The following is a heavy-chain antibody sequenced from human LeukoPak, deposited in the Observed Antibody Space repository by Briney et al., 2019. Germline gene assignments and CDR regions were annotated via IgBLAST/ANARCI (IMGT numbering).Heavy chain of an antibody. CDR2: INPNSGGT. Sequence: GASVKASCKASGYTFTGYYIHWVRQAPGQGLEWVGWINPNSGGTNYAQKFQGRVTMTRDTSISTAYMELSRLTSDDTAVYYCATVGGGATYYDFWSGPNWFDSWGQGTLVTVSS. D-gene: IGHD3-3*01. V-gene: IGHV1-2*02. CDR3: ATVGGGATYYDFWSGPNWFDS. CDR1: GYTFTGYY. J-gene: IGHJ5*01.